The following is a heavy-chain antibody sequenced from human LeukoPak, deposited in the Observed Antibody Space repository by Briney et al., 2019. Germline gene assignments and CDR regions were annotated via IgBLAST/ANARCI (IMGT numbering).Heavy chain of an antibody. D-gene: IGHD6-13*01. CDR1: GFNFSSYW. CDR3: AKTYSSSWYPLGY. CDR2: INSDGSST. Sequence: GGSLRLSCAASGFNFSSYWMHWVRQAPGKGLVWVSRINSDGSSTSYADFVKGRFTIFRDNAKNTLYLQMNSLRAEDTAVYYCAKTYSSSWYPLGYWGQGTLVTVSS. J-gene: IGHJ4*02. V-gene: IGHV3-74*01.